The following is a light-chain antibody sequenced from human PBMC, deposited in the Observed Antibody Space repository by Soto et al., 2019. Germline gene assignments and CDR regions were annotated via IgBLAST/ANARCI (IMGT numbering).Light chain of an antibody. CDR1: QSVSNN. Sequence: ILMTQSPATLSVSPGERATLSCRASQSVSNNLAWYQQKPGQAPRLLIYDASTRATGIPARFSGSGSGTEFTLTISGLQSEDFAVYYCQQRSNSPLTFGGGTKVEIK. CDR2: DAS. CDR3: QQRSNSPLT. V-gene: IGKV3-15*01. J-gene: IGKJ4*01.